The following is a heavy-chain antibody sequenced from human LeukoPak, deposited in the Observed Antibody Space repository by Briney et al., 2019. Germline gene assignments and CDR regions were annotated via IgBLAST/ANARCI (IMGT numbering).Heavy chain of an antibody. V-gene: IGHV3-7*01. Sequence: GGSLRLSCAASGFTFASYWMTWVRQAPGKGLEWVANIMEDGSAKYYVGSVQGRFTISRDNAKNSLYLQMNSLRAEDTGVYFCARDEGLAYYKNWGQGTLVTVSS. CDR3: ARDEGLAYYKN. D-gene: IGHD3-10*01. CDR2: IMEDGSAK. J-gene: IGHJ4*02. CDR1: GFTFASYW.